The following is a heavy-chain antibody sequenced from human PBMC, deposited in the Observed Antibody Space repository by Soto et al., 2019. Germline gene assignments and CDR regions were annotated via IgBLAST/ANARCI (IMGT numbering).Heavy chain of an antibody. J-gene: IGHJ4*02. CDR1: GYTFTGYY. CDR3: ARLKDDFYFHH. D-gene: IGHD1-1*01. Sequence: QVQLVQSGAEVKKPGASVKVSCKASGYTFTGYYLHWVRQAPGQALEWMGRIHPNSGGTNYAQRFQGMVTMTRDTSITTVYMELSRLTSDDTAVYFCARLKDDFYFHHWGQGSLVTVSS. V-gene: IGHV1-2*06. CDR2: IHPNSGGT.